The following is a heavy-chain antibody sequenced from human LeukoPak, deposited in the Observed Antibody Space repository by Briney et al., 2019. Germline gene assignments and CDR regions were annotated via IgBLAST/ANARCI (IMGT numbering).Heavy chain of an antibody. CDR2: ISWNSGSI. V-gene: IGHV3-9*01. CDR1: GFTFDDYA. J-gene: IGHJ6*02. D-gene: IGHD2-15*01. CDR3: AKDNAARYYYGMDV. Sequence: GRSLRLSCAASGFTFDDYAMHWVRQAPGKGLEWFSGISWNSGSIGYADSVKGRFTISRDNAKNSLYLQMNSLRAEDTALYYCAKDNAARYYYGMDVWGQGTTVTVSS.